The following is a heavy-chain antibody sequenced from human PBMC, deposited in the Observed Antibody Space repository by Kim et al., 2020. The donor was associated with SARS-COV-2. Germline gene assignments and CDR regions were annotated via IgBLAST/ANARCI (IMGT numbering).Heavy chain of an antibody. CDR3: ARDPHWNDESWFDP. V-gene: IGHV1-69*01. D-gene: IGHD1-1*01. Sequence: AQKYQGRVTITADESTSTAYMELSSLRSEDTAVYYCARDPHWNDESWFDPWGQGTLVTVSS. J-gene: IGHJ5*02.